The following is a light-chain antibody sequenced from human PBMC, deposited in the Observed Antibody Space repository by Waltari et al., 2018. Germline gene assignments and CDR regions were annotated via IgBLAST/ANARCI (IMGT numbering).Light chain of an antibody. CDR2: GAS. CDR1: QSVGGN. J-gene: IGKJ2*01. Sequence: EIVMTQSPATLSVSPGERATLSCRASQSVGGNLAWYQQKPGQAPRLLIYGASTTATDIPARFSGSGSGTEFSLTISSLQSEDFAVYYCQQYNNWPYTFGQGTKLEIK. CDR3: QQYNNWPYT. V-gene: IGKV3-15*01.